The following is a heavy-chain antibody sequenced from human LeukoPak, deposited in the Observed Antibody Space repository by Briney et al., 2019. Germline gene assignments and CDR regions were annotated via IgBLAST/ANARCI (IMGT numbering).Heavy chain of an antibody. Sequence: GSLRLSCAASGFRFSDYNMNWVRQVPGKGLEWVSYIQSVSLTIYYLDSVKGRFTISRDNAKNSLFLQMNSLRAEDTAVYYCAKAPPSVWVAVAAADFDYWGQGTLVTVSS. CDR1: GFRFSDYN. CDR2: IQSVSLTI. J-gene: IGHJ4*02. CDR3: AKAPPSVWVAVAAADFDY. V-gene: IGHV3-48*04. D-gene: IGHD6-19*01.